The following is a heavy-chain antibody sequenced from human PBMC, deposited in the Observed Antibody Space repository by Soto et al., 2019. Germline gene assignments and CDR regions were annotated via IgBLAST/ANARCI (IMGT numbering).Heavy chain of an antibody. Sequence: GRSLRLSCAASGFTFSSYAMSWVRQAPGKGLEWVSVISGSGGSTHYADSVKGRFTISRDNSKNTLYLQMNSLRAEDRAVYYCAKARKCTSTSCYDTFDYWGQGTLVTVSS. CDR3: AKARKCTSTSCYDTFDY. V-gene: IGHV3-23*01. CDR1: GFTFSSYA. J-gene: IGHJ4*02. CDR2: ISGSGGST. D-gene: IGHD2-2*01.